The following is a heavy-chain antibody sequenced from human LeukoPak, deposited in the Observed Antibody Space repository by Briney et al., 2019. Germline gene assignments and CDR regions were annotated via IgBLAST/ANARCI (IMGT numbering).Heavy chain of an antibody. CDR1: GGSISNYY. J-gene: IGHJ6*02. V-gene: IGHV4-4*07. CDR2: TYTSGRT. D-gene: IGHD1/OR15-1a*01. CDR3: ASTTGTTGDYGMDV. Sequence: SETLSLTCTVSGGSISNYYWTWIRQPAGKGLEWIGHTYTSGRTKYNPSLKSRVTMSVDTSKNHFSLTLSSVTAADTAIYFCASTTGTTGDYGMDVWGQGTTVTVSS.